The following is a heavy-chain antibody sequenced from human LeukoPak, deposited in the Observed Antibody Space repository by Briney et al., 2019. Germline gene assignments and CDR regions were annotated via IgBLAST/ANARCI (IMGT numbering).Heavy chain of an antibody. CDR2: ISGSGGST. CDR1: GFTFSSYA. CDR3: ARDYVGYCSSTSCYEFDY. D-gene: IGHD2-2*01. J-gene: IGHJ4*02. Sequence: GGSLRLSCAASGFTFSSYAMSWVRQAPGKGLEWVSAISGSGGSTHYADSVKGRITISRDNSKNTLYLQMNSLRAEDTAVYYCARDYVGYCSSTSCYEFDYWGQGTLVTVSS. V-gene: IGHV3-23*01.